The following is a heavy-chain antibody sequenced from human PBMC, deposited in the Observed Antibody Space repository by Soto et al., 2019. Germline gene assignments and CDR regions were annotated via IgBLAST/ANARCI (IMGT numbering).Heavy chain of an antibody. Sequence: QVQLVQSGAEVKKPGSSVKVSCKASGGTFSRYTINWVRQAPGQGLEWMGRIIPIAAIANYTQKFQGRVTITVDKSSNTAYMELSSLRSADTAVYYCATGSTIVRGAPSWFDPWGQGTLVTVSS. CDR2: IIPIAAIA. CDR3: ATGSTIVRGAPSWFDP. V-gene: IGHV1-69*02. CDR1: GGTFSRYT. D-gene: IGHD3-10*01. J-gene: IGHJ5*02.